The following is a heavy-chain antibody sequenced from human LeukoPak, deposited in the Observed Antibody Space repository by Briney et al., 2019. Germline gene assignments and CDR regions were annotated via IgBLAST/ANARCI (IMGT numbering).Heavy chain of an antibody. Sequence: ASVKVSCKASGYTFSSYGISWVRQAPGQGLEWMGWISAYNGNTNYAQKLHGRVTMTTDTSTSTAYMEPRSLSSDDTAVYYCARDITMLLVAPGYWGQGTLVTVSS. J-gene: IGHJ4*02. V-gene: IGHV1-18*01. CDR1: GYTFSSYG. CDR2: ISAYNGNT. D-gene: IGHD3-22*01. CDR3: ARDITMLLVAPGY.